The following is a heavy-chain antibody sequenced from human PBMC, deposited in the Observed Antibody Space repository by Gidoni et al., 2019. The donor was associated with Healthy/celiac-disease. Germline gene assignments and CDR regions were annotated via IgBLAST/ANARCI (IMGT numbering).Heavy chain of an antibody. CDR1: GGTFSSYT. V-gene: IGHV1-69*02. D-gene: IGHD2-15*01. CDR2: IIPILGIA. J-gene: IGHJ3*02. Sequence: QVQLVPSGAEVKKPGSSVKVSCKASGGTFSSYTISWVRQTPGQGLEWMGRIIPILGIANYAQKLQGRVTITADKSTSTAYMELSSLRSEDTAVYYCASASLVVVVAATLDDAFDIWGQGTMVTVSS. CDR3: ASASLVVVVAATLDDAFDI.